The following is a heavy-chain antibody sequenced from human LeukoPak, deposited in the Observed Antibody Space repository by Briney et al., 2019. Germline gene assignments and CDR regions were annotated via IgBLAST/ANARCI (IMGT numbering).Heavy chain of an antibody. Sequence: ASVKVSCKASGYTFASYGISWVRQAPGQGLERMGRITTYNGKTNYAQKFQARVTMTTDTSTNTAFMELGSLRSDDTALYYCARDLRGNVHFDYWGQGTLVTVSS. CDR2: ITTYNGKT. CDR3: ARDLRGNVHFDY. D-gene: IGHD3-10*01. CDR1: GYTFASYG. J-gene: IGHJ4*02. V-gene: IGHV1-18*01.